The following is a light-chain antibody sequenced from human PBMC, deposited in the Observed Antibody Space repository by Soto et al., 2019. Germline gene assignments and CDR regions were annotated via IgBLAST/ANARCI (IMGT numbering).Light chain of an antibody. V-gene: IGKV3-20*01. CDR3: QQYATSPYT. CDR1: QSVTNNY. CDR2: GAS. J-gene: IGKJ2*01. Sequence: EIVLTQSPGTLSLSPGERVTLSCRASQSVTNNYLAWFQQRPGQAPRLLIYGASSRASGIPDRFRGSGSRTDFTLTISRLEPEDFAVYFCQQYATSPYTFGQGNKLEIK.